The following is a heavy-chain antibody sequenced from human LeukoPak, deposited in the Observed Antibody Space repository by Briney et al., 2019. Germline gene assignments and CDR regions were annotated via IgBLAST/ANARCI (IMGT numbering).Heavy chain of an antibody. Sequence: SETLSLTCTVSGGSIPSYYWGWIRQPPGKGMEYIGHIYYRGSTDYNPSLKSRVTMSVDTSKNQVSLKLSSVTAADTAVYYCARFSPRAMGNYLDFWGQGTLVTVSS. CDR3: ARFSPRAMGNYLDF. D-gene: IGHD7-27*01. V-gene: IGHV4-59*01. CDR2: IYYRGST. J-gene: IGHJ4*02. CDR1: GGSIPSYY.